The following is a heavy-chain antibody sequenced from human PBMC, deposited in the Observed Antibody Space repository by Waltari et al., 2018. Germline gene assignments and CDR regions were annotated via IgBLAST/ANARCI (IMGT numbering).Heavy chain of an antibody. CDR1: GGSFSGYY. CDR3: ARGLVAAPSYYYYYMDV. CDR2: INHSGST. V-gene: IGHV4-34*01. J-gene: IGHJ6*03. D-gene: IGHD6-25*01. Sequence: QVQLQQWGAGLLKPSETLSLTCAVYGGSFSGYYWRWIRQPPGKGLEWIGEINHSGSTNYNPSLKSRVTISVDTSKNQFSLKLSSVTAADTAVYYCARGLVAAPSYYYYYMDVWGKGTTVTISS.